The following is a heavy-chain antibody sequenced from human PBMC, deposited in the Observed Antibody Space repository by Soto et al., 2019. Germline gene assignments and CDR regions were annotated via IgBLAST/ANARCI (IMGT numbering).Heavy chain of an antibody. J-gene: IGHJ4*02. V-gene: IGHV3-23*01. CDR3: AAALSGYTPNYDY. D-gene: IGHD5-18*01. CDR1: GFTFTNYG. CDR2: ISDTGGST. Sequence: GGSLRLSCVASGFTFTNYGMNWVRQAPGKGLEWVSAISDTGGSTFYADSAKGRFTISRDNSKNTLYLQMDGLRSEDTAIYYCAAALSGYTPNYDYWGQGTPVTVSS.